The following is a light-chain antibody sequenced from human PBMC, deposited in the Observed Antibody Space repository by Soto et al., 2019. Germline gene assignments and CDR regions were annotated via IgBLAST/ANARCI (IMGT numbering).Light chain of an antibody. CDR3: QQYFHRLLT. Sequence: DIQMTQSPSSLSASIGDRVTITCQASQDISNNLNWYQQKPGKAPKLLIYDASNLKTGVPSRFSGSGSETDFTFNISSQQPEDIATYYCQQYFHRLLTFGGGTKVEI. J-gene: IGKJ4*01. V-gene: IGKV1-33*01. CDR1: QDISNN. CDR2: DAS.